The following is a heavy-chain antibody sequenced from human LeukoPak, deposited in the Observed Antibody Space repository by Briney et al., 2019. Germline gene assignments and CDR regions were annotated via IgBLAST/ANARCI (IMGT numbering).Heavy chain of an antibody. J-gene: IGHJ4*02. D-gene: IGHD6-13*01. Sequence: SETLSLTCTVSGGSISSYYWSWIRQPAGKGLEWIGRIYTSGSTNYNPSLKSRVTMSVDTSKNQFSLKLSSVTAADTAVYYCAREDDSISSSWYSGSYYFDHWGQGTLVTVSS. CDR3: AREDDSISSSWYSGSYYFDH. CDR1: GGSISSYY. CDR2: IYTSGST. V-gene: IGHV4-4*07.